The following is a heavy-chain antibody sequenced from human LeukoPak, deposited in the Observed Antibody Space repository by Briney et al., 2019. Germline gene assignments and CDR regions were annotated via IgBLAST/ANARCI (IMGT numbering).Heavy chain of an antibody. Sequence: GGSLRLSCAASGFTFSSYDIHWVRQATGKGLEWVSGIGTAGEIYYPGSVKGRFTISRENAKNSLYLQMNSLRAGDTAVYYCARDSSSWAYYYYYYMDVWGKGTTVTVSS. CDR1: GFTFSSYD. J-gene: IGHJ6*03. CDR2: IGTAGEI. V-gene: IGHV3-13*01. CDR3: ARDSSSWAYYYYYYMDV. D-gene: IGHD6-13*01.